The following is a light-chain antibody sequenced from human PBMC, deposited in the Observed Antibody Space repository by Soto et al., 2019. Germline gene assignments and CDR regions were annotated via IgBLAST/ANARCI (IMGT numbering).Light chain of an antibody. CDR1: SSNIGKNP. J-gene: IGLJ2*01. CDR2: RDD. V-gene: IGLV1-44*01. Sequence: QSVLTQPPSASGTPGQSVTVSCSGGSSNIGKNPVTWYQQLPGAAPKLLIHRDDQRHSGVPDRFSASKSDASASLAISGLQSEDEADYFCATWDDGLGAPLFGGGTKLTVL. CDR3: ATWDDGLGAPL.